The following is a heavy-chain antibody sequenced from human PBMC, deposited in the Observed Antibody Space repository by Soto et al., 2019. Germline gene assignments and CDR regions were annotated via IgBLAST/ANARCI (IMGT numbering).Heavy chain of an antibody. CDR2: ISGSGGST. CDR1: GFTFSSYA. V-gene: IGHV3-23*01. CDR3: AKRPWGFWSGYYTGTRLVGVGFDY. D-gene: IGHD3-3*01. Sequence: GGSLRLSCAASGFTFSSYAMSWVRQAPGKGLEWVSAISGSGGSTYYADSVKGRFTISRDNSKNTLYLQMNSLRAEDTAVYYCAKRPWGFWSGYYTGTRLVGVGFDYWGQGTLVTVSS. J-gene: IGHJ4*02.